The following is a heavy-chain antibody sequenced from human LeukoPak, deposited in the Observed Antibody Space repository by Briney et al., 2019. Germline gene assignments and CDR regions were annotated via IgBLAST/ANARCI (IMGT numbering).Heavy chain of an antibody. Sequence: PGGSLRLSCAASGFTFRSYAMSWVRQAPGKGLEWVSSVTGDGETTFYADSVKGRFSVSRDNSRNTLSLTMNSLRVEDTALYYCAKDYLGQMVMFDGWGQGTMVTVSA. CDR1: GFTFRSYA. V-gene: IGHV3-23*01. CDR3: AKDYLGQMVMFDG. CDR2: VTGDGETT. D-gene: IGHD6-13*01. J-gene: IGHJ3*01.